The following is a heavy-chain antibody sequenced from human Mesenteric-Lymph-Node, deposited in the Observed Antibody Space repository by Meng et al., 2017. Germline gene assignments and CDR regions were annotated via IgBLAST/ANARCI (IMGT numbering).Heavy chain of an antibody. CDR3: ARERVGATIRGEYYYYGMDV. D-gene: IGHD1-26*01. CDR2: IWYDGSNK. V-gene: IGHV3-33*01. CDR1: GFTFSSYG. J-gene: IGHJ6*02. Sequence: GESLKISCAASGFTFSSYGMHWVRQAPGKGLEWVAVIWYDGSNKYYADSVKGRFTISRDNSKNTLYLQMNSLRAEDTAVYYCARERVGATIRGEYYYYGMDVWGQGTTVTVSS.